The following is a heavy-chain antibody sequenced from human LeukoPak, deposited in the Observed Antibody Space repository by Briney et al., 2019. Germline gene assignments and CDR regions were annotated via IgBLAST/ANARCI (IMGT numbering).Heavy chain of an antibody. CDR2: IDAGNGKT. V-gene: IGHV1-3*01. D-gene: IGHD7-27*01. J-gene: IGHJ4*02. Sequence: ASVKVSCKASQYTFTDYAVHWVRQAPGQRLEWMGWIDAGNGKTKYSQSFQGRVTIIRDASATTAYMELSSLRSEDTAIYYCVRTPPNWGFDYWGQGTLVTVSS. CDR3: VRTPPNWGFDY. CDR1: QYTFTDYA.